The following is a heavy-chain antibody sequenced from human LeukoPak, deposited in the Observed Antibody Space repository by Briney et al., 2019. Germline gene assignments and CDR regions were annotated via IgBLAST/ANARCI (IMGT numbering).Heavy chain of an antibody. D-gene: IGHD3-22*01. CDR2: INHSGST. CDR3: ARTLGSGYHLYYFDS. Sequence: SETLSLTCAVYGGSFSGYYWSWIRQPPGKGLEWIGEINHSGSTNYNPSLKSRVTISVDTSKNQFSLKLSSVTAADTAVYYCARTLGSGYHLYYFDSWDQGTLVTVSS. CDR1: GGSFSGYY. J-gene: IGHJ4*02. V-gene: IGHV4-34*01.